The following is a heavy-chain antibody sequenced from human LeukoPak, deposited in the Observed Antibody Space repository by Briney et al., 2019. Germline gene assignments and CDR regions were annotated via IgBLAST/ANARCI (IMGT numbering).Heavy chain of an antibody. V-gene: IGHV1-2*02. Sequence: GASVKVSCKASGYTFTGYYMHWVRQAPGQGLEWMGWINPNSGGTNYAQKFQGRVTMTRDTSISTAYMELSRLRSHDTAVYYCARPLVYCSSTSCYTVTYAFDIWGQGTMVTVSS. CDR3: ARPLVYCSSTSCYTVTYAFDI. D-gene: IGHD2-2*02. CDR2: INPNSGGT. CDR1: GYTFTGYY. J-gene: IGHJ3*02.